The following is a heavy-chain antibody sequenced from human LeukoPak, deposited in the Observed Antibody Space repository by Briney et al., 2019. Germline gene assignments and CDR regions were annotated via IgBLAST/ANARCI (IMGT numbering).Heavy chain of an antibody. CDR1: GYTFTSYD. D-gene: IGHD3-3*01. Sequence: ASVKVSCKASGYTFTSYDINWVRQATGQGLEWMGWMNPNSGNTNYAQKLQGRVTMTTDTSTSTAYMELRSLRSDDTAVYYCARDLAVTIFEPNNWFDPWGQGTLVTVSS. CDR2: MNPNSGNT. V-gene: IGHV1-18*01. CDR3: ARDLAVTIFEPNNWFDP. J-gene: IGHJ5*02.